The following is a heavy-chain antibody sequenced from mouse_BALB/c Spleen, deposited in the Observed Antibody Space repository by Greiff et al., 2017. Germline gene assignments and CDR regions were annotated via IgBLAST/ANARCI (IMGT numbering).Heavy chain of an antibody. CDR2: ISTYYGNT. CDR1: GYTFPDYA. V-gene: IGHV1-67*01. J-gene: IGHJ2*01. CDR3: AREGLDY. D-gene: IGHD3-3*01. Sequence: VQLQQSGPELVRPGVSVKISCKGSGYTFPDYAMHRVKQSHAKSLEWIGVISTYYGNTNYNQKFKGKATMTVDKSSSTAYMELARLTSEDSAIYYCAREGLDYWGQGTTLTVSS.